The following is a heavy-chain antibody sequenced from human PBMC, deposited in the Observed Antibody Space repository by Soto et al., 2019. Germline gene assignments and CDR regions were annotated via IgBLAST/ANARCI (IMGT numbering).Heavy chain of an antibody. CDR1: GYTFTSYG. Sequence: QVQLVQSGAEVKKPGASVKVSCKASGYTFTSYGISWVRQAPGQGLEWMGWISAYNCNTKYAQKLPGRVTMTTDTATSTAHMELRSLTSDETAVYYCASDRGSYALDYWGQGALVTVSS. CDR3: ASDRGSYALDY. J-gene: IGHJ4*02. D-gene: IGHD1-26*01. V-gene: IGHV1-18*01. CDR2: ISAYNCNT.